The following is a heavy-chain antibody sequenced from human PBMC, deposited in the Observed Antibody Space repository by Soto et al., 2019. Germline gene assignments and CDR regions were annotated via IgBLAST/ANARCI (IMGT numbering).Heavy chain of an antibody. CDR1: GGSFSGYY. J-gene: IGHJ3*02. CDR3: ARGGVRYFDWLLYGDAFDT. CDR2: INHSGST. D-gene: IGHD3-9*01. Sequence: SETLSLTCAVYGGSFSGYYWSWIRQPPGKGLEWIGEINHSGSTNYNPSLKSRVTISVDTSKNQFSLKLSSVTAADTAVYYCARGGVRYFDWLLYGDAFDTWGQGTMVTVSS. V-gene: IGHV4-34*01.